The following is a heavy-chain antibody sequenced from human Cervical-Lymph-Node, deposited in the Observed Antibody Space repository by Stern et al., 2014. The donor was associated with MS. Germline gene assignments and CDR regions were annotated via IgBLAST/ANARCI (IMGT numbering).Heavy chain of an antibody. CDR1: GDSVSGGY. V-gene: IGHV4-59*02. CDR2: IYYSGST. J-gene: IGHJ4*02. Sequence: QVQLQESGPGLVKPSETLSLSCSVSGDSVSGGYWSWIRQSPGKGLEWIAYIYYSGSTNYNPSCKSRVSISKDTSKNQVSLKMRSVTAADTAVYFCARSGYLEYFDSWGRGTLVTVSS. D-gene: IGHD6-19*01. CDR3: ARSGYLEYFDS.